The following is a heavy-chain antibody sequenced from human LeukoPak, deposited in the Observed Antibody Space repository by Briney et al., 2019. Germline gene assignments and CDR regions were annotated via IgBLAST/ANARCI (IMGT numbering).Heavy chain of an antibody. D-gene: IGHD2-15*01. V-gene: IGHV3-30*03. CDR1: GFTFSSYG. CDR3: ATGGCSGGSCYSDFDY. CDR2: ISYDGSNK. J-gene: IGHJ4*02. Sequence: PGGSLRLSCAASGFTFSSYGMHWVRQAPGKGLEWVAAISYDGSNKYYADSVKGRFTISRDNSKNTLYLQMNRLRAEDTAVYYCATGGCSGGSCYSDFDYWGQGTLVTVSS.